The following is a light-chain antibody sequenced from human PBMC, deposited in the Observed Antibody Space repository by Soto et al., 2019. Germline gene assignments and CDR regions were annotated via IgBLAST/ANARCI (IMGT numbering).Light chain of an antibody. V-gene: IGKV3D-20*02. CDR2: DGS. J-gene: IGKJ1*01. CDR3: QQRSYWPWT. CDR1: QSVSRNY. Sequence: EVVLTQSPGTLSLSPGERATLSCRASQSVSRNYLAWYQKKPGQAPRLLIYDGSIRATGIPARFSDSGSGTDFTLTISSLEPEDFAVYYCQQRSYWPWTFGQGTKVDIK.